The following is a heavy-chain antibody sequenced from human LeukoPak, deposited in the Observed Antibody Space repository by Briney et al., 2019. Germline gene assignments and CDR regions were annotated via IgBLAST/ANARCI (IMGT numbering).Heavy chain of an antibody. D-gene: IGHD6-13*01. V-gene: IGHV4-4*07. CDR2: IYTSGST. Sequence: SETLSLTCTASGGSISSYYWSWIRQPAGKGLEWIGRIYTSGSTNYNPSLKSRVTMSVDTSKNQFSLKLSSVTAADTAVYYCARGDPAAGQNAAGSDYWGQGTLVTVSS. CDR3: ARGDPAAGQNAAGSDY. J-gene: IGHJ4*02. CDR1: GGSISSYY.